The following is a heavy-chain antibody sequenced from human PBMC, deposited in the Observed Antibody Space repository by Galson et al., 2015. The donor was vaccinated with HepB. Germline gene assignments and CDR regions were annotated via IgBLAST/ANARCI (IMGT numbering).Heavy chain of an antibody. V-gene: IGHV3-23*01. D-gene: IGHD3-10*01. J-gene: IGHJ4*02. CDR3: AKNGDYGEY. CDR2: ISASGGGT. Sequence: SCAASGFTFSSYALSWVRQAPGKALEWVSGISASGGGTYYTDSVKGRFDISRDNSQNTLYLQMNSLRAEDTAVYYCAKNGDYGEYWGQGTLVTVSS. CDR1: GFTFSSYA.